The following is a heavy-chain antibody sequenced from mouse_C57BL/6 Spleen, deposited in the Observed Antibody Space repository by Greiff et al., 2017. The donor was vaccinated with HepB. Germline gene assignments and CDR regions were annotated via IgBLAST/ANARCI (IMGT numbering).Heavy chain of an antibody. CDR3: ASYYYGYFDY. V-gene: IGHV1-69*01. D-gene: IGHD1-1*01. Sequence: VQLQQPGAELVMPGASVKLSCKASGYTFTSYWMHWVKQRPGQGLEWIGEIDPSDSYINYNQKFKGKSTLTVDKSSSTAYMQLSSLTSEDSAVYYCASYYYGYFDYWGQGTTLTVSS. J-gene: IGHJ2*01. CDR1: GYTFTSYW. CDR2: IDPSDSYI.